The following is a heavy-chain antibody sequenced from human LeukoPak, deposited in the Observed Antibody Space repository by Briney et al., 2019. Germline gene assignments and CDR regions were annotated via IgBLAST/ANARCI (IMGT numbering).Heavy chain of an antibody. CDR2: IYSGGST. J-gene: IGHJ6*02. D-gene: IGHD3-10*01. CDR1: GFTVSSNY. Sequence: PGGSLRLSCAASGFTVSSNYMSWVRQAPGKGLEWVSVIYSGGSTYYADSVKGRFTISRDNSKNTLYLQMNSLRAEDTAVYYCARDNPLKDGSGSRYYYYGMDVWGQGTTVTVSS. V-gene: IGHV3-53*01. CDR3: ARDNPLKDGSGSRYYYYGMDV.